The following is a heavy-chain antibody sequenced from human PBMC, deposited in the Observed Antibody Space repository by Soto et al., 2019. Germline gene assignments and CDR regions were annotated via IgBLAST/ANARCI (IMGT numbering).Heavy chain of an antibody. CDR3: ARHRYGSSTSRPYYYYYMDV. CDR1: GYSFTSYL. D-gene: IGHD2-2*01. V-gene: IGHV5-51*01. J-gene: IGHJ6*03. CDR2: IYPGDSDT. Sequence: GESLKISCKGSGYSFTSYLIGWVRQMPGKGLEWMGIIYPGDSDTRYSPSFQGQVTISADKSISTAYLQWSSLKASDTAMYYCARHRYGSSTSRPYYYYYMDVWGKGTTVTVSS.